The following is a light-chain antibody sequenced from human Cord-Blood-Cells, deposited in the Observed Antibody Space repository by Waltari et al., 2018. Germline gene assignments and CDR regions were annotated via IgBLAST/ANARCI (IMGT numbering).Light chain of an antibody. CDR3: SSYTSSSTRV. CDR2: DVS. J-gene: IGLJ1*01. CDR1: SSNVGGYNY. V-gene: IGLV2-14*01. Sequence: QSALTQHASVSGSTGPSLTISCNGTSSNVGGYNYFTWYQQHPGKAPKLMIYDVSNRPSGVSNRFSGSKSGNTASLTISGLQAEDEADYYCSSYTSSSTRVFGTGTKVTVL.